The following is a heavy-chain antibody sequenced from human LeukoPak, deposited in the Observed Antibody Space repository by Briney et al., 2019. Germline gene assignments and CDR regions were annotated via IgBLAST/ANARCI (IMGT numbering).Heavy chain of an antibody. J-gene: IGHJ5*02. V-gene: IGHV3-30*03. CDR3: AREITIFDGASGPWFDP. CDR2: IAHDGSNK. CDR1: GFTFSSYS. D-gene: IGHD3-3*01. Sequence: PGRSLRLSCAASGFTFSSYSIHWVRQAPGKGREWAAVIAHDGSNKYYADSVKGRITISRDNSMNTLYLQMNSLRAEDTAVYYCAREITIFDGASGPWFDPWGQGTLVTVSS.